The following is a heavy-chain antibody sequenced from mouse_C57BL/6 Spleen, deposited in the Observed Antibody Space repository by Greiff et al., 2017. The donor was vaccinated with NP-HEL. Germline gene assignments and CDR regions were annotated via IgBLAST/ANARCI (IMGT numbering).Heavy chain of an antibody. J-gene: IGHJ4*01. CDR2: IYPSDSET. CDR1: GYTFTSYW. V-gene: IGHV1-61*01. D-gene: IGHD2-1*01. Sequence: QVQLQQPGAELVRPGSSVKLSCKASGYTFTSYWMDWVKQRPGQGLEWIGNIYPSDSETHYNQKFKDKATLTVDKSSSTAYMQLSSLTSEDSAVYYCARMGGNSRSAMDYWGQGTSVTVSS. CDR3: ARMGGNSRSAMDY.